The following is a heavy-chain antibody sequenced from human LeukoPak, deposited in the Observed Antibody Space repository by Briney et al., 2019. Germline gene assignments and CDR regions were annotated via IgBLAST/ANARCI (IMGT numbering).Heavy chain of an antibody. Sequence: WGSLRLSCAASGFTFSSYDINWVRQVPGKGLEWVAFISSSGYPIYYADSVKGRFTISRDNAERSLFLQMNSLRVEDTAVYYCATGSLRLRAYYLDYWGQGTLLTVSS. CDR2: ISSSGYPI. J-gene: IGHJ4*02. CDR3: ATGSLRLRAYYLDY. D-gene: IGHD3-10*01. V-gene: IGHV3-48*03. CDR1: GFTFSSYD.